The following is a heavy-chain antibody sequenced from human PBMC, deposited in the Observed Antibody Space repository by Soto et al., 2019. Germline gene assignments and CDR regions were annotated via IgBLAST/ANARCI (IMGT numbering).Heavy chain of an antibody. CDR2: IWYDGSNK. Sequence: GGSLRLSCAASGFTFSSYGMHWVRQAPGKGLEWVAVIWYDGSNKYYADSVKGRFTISRDNSKNTLYLQMNSLRAEDTAVYYCARGGCTNGVCLSYRYYYYYMDVWGKGTTVTVSS. CDR3: ARGGCTNGVCLSYRYYYYYMDV. J-gene: IGHJ6*03. CDR1: GFTFSSYG. V-gene: IGHV3-33*01. D-gene: IGHD2-8*01.